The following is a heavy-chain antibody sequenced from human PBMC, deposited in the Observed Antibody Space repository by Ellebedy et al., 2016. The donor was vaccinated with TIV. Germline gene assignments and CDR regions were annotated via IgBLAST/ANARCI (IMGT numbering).Heavy chain of an antibody. D-gene: IGHD1-26*01. J-gene: IGHJ4*02. CDR2: ITGPSDPI. CDR3: AMGDWFSRY. CDR1: GFRFSDWS. V-gene: IGHV3-48*01. Sequence: GESLKISCVTSGFRFSDWSMNWLRQAPGKGLEWVAYITGPSDPIRYADSVKGRFTISRDNSKSALYLQMNSLRAEDTAVYYCAMGDWFSRYWGQGTLVTVSS.